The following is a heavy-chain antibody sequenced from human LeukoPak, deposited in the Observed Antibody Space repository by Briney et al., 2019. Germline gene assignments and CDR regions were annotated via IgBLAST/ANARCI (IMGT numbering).Heavy chain of an antibody. Sequence: PGGSLRLSCAASGFTFSNAWMSWVRQAPGKGLEWVGRIKSKPDGGTTDYAAPVKGRFTISRDDSKATLYLQMNSLKAEDTAVYYCATGYYYDSSGYNWGQGTLVTVSS. CDR1: GFTFSNAW. V-gene: IGHV3-15*01. D-gene: IGHD3-22*01. CDR3: ATGYYYDSSGYN. J-gene: IGHJ4*02. CDR2: IKSKPDGGTT.